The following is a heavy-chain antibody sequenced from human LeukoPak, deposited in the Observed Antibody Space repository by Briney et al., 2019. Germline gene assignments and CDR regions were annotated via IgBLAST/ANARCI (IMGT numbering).Heavy chain of an antibody. J-gene: IGHJ4*02. CDR1: GGSISSYY. V-gene: IGHV4-59*01. D-gene: IGHD1-26*01. CDR3: ASGSSKIYFDY. CDR2: IYYSGST. Sequence: PSETLSLTCTVSGGSISSYYWSWIRQPPGKGLEWIGYIYYSGSTNHNPSLKSRVTISVDTSKNQFSLKLSSVTAADTAVYYCASGSSKIYFDYWGQGTLVTVSS.